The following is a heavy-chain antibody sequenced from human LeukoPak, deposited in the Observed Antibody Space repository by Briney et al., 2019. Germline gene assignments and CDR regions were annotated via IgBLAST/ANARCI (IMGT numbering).Heavy chain of an antibody. CDR1: GFTFSSYA. CDR3: AKDYSMVRGVHGWFDP. Sequence: GGSLRLSCAASGFTFSSYAMSWVRQAPGKGLEWVSAISGSGGSTYYADSVKGRFTISRDNSKNTLYLQMNSLRAEDTAVYYCAKDYSMVRGVHGWFDPWGQGTLVTVSS. J-gene: IGHJ5*02. CDR2: ISGSGGST. V-gene: IGHV3-23*01. D-gene: IGHD3-10*01.